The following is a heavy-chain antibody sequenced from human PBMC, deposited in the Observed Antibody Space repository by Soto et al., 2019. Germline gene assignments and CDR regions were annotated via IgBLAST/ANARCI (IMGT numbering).Heavy chain of an antibody. J-gene: IGHJ6*02. CDR3: ERDLQRLVQGEYYYCGMDV. V-gene: IGHV3-21*01. D-gene: IGHD6-13*01. CDR2: ISSSSSYI. Sequence: EVQLVESGGGLVKPGGSLRLSCAASGFTFSSYSMNWVRQAPGKGLEWVSSISSSSSYIYYADSVKGRFTICRDNDKNAQCLQMSSLSDEDRAVYSGERDLQRLVQGEYYYCGMDVWGRGRTVTVS. CDR1: GFTFSSYS.